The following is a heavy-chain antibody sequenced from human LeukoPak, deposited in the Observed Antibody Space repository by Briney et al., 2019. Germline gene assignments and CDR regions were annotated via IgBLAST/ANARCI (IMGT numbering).Heavy chain of an antibody. Sequence: GGSLRLSCAASGFTFSNYWMSWVRQAPGKGLEWVANIKQDGSERYYVDSVKGRFTISRDNAKNSLYLQMNSLRAEDTAVYYCARDKIVGATFLDYWGQGTLVTVSS. CDR2: IKQDGSER. J-gene: IGHJ4*02. D-gene: IGHD1-26*01. CDR1: GFTFSNYW. V-gene: IGHV3-7*01. CDR3: ARDKIVGATFLDY.